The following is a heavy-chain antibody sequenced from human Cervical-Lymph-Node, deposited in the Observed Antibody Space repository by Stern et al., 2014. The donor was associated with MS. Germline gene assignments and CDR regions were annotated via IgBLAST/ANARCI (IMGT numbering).Heavy chain of an antibody. D-gene: IGHD3-22*01. Sequence: MQLVESWAEVKKPGSSVKVSCKASGGTFSSYAISWVRQAPGQGLEWMGGIIPIFGTANYAQKFQGRVTITADESTSTAYMELSSLRSEDTAVYYCASPYYDSSGPFDYWGQGTLVTVSS. J-gene: IGHJ4*02. CDR1: GGTFSSYA. CDR3: ASPYYDSSGPFDY. CDR2: IIPIFGTA. V-gene: IGHV1-69*01.